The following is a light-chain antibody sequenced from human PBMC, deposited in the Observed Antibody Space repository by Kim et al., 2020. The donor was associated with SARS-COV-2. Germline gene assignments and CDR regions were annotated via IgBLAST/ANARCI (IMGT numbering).Light chain of an antibody. CDR2: GDD. CDR1: TSNIGSNT. V-gene: IGLV1-44*01. J-gene: IGLJ1*01. Sequence: QSVLTQPPSASETPGQRVTISCSGSTSNIGSNTVNWYQQLPGTAPKLLIYGDDQRPSGVPDRFSGSKSGTSASLAISGLQSEDEADYYCAAWDDSLNGFYVFGTGTKVTVL. CDR3: AAWDDSLNGFYV.